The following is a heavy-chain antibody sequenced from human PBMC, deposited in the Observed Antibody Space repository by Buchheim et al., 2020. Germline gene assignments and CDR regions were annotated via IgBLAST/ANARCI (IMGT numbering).Heavy chain of an antibody. Sequence: EVQLVESGGGLVQPGESLRLSCAASGFTFSNYEMNWVRQAPGKGLEWVSHISAGGTTTYYADSVKGRFTTPRDHAKNSLYLQMNSLRAEDTAVYYCASRGFDPWGQGTL. CDR3: ASRGFDP. CDR1: GFTFSNYE. CDR2: ISAGGTTT. J-gene: IGHJ5*02. D-gene: IGHD3-10*01. V-gene: IGHV3-48*03.